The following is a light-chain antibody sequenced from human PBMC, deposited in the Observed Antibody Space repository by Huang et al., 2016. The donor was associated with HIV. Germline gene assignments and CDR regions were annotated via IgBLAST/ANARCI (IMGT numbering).Light chain of an antibody. CDR2: DAS. CDR1: QDVSTY. V-gene: IGKV3-11*01. CDR3: QQRNTWPPT. J-gene: IGKJ5*01. Sequence: TQSPATLSLSPGERATLSCWASQDVSTYLAWYQQKPGQPPRLLMYDASNRATGIPARFSGSGSGTDFSLTISSLEPEDIAIYYCQQRNTWPPTFGQGTRLEIK.